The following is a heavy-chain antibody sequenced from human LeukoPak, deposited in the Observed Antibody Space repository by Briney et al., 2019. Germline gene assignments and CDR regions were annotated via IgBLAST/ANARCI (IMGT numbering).Heavy chain of an antibody. CDR3: ARGGTGTYGLYYYHMDV. CDR1: GGSISSYY. V-gene: IGHV4-4*09. J-gene: IGHJ6*03. CDR2: IYTSGST. Sequence: PSETLSLTCTVSGGSISSYYWSWIRQPPGKGLEWIGYIYTSGSTNYNPSLKSRVTISVDTSKNQFSLKLSSVTAADTAVYYCARGGTGTYGLYYYHMDVWGKGTTVTVSS. D-gene: IGHD1-1*01.